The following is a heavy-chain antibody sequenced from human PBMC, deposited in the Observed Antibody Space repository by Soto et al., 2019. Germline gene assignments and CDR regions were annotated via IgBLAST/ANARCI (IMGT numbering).Heavy chain of an antibody. D-gene: IGHD3-22*01. J-gene: IGHJ5*02. Sequence: QLQLQESGPGLVKPSETLSLTCTVSGGSISSSDFYWGWLRQPPGKGLDFSGSMYYSGTTYYNPSLKNRITISVATSKNQFSLKLISVTAADTAVYYCAVVDSTGNWFDPWGQGALVTVSS. CDR3: AVVDSTGNWFDP. V-gene: IGHV4-39*01. CDR2: MYYSGTT. CDR1: GGSISSSDFY.